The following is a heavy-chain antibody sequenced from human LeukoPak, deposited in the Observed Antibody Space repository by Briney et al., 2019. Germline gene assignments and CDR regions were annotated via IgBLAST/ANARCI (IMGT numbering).Heavy chain of an antibody. Sequence: GGSLRLSCAASGFTVRSDYMSWVRQAPGKGLEWVSGMYSGGSTYYADSVKGRFTISRDNSKNTLYLQMNTLRADDTAVYYCARGLVRATPHWGQGTLVTVSS. D-gene: IGHD1-26*01. V-gene: IGHV3-53*01. CDR2: MYSGGST. CDR3: ARGLVRATPH. CDR1: GFTVRSDY. J-gene: IGHJ4*02.